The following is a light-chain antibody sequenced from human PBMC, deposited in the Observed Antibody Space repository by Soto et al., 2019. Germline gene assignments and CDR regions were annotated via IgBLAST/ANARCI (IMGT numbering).Light chain of an antibody. J-gene: IGKJ4*01. CDR1: QNVNIN. Sequence: EIVMTQSPATLSMSPGERVTLSCRASQNVNINLAWYQQKPGQAPRLLIYHASNRAPGIPARFSGSGSGTEFSLTISSLQSEDFAVYHCQQYDDWQTFGGGTKVDIK. V-gene: IGKV3D-15*01. CDR3: QQYDDWQT. CDR2: HAS.